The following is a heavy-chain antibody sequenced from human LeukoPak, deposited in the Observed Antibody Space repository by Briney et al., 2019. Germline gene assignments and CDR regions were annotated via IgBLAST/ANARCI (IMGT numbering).Heavy chain of an antibody. D-gene: IGHD3-22*01. CDR2: ISYIGST. J-gene: IGHJ4*02. V-gene: IGHV4-59*11. CDR3: ARYTQDLITMIVVGFDY. CDR1: ADSFSSHY. Sequence: PSETLSLTCAVSADSFSSHYWTWIRQPPGKGLEWIGYISYIGSTNYNPSLKSRVTISIDTSKNQFSLKLSSVTAADTAVYYCARYTQDLITMIVVGFDYWGQGTLVTVSS.